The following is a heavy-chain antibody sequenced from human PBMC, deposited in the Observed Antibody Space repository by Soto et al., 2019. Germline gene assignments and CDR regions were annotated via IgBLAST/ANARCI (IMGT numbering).Heavy chain of an antibody. CDR1: GLTVSSYA. CDR2: IYASDST. CDR3: AKGWMDV. Sequence: EVQLVESGGGLIQPGGSLRLSCAVCGLTVSSYAMSWVRQAPGEGLEWVSVIYASDSTHYADSVKGRFTISRDNSKNTLFLQMNSLRAEDTAVYYCAKGWMDVWGQGTTVTVS. J-gene: IGHJ6*02. V-gene: IGHV3-53*01.